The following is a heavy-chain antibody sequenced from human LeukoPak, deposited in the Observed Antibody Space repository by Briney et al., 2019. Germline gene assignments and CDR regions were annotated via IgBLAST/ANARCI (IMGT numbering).Heavy chain of an antibody. CDR3: ATDTVPYYYDSSGYAFDI. D-gene: IGHD3-22*01. Sequence: GGSLRLSCAASGFTFSNYHMNWVRQAPGKGLEWISYISDTTSSIYYADSVKGRFTIFRDNGKSSLFLQMNSLRPEDTAVYYCATDTVPYYYDSSGYAFDIWGQGTMVTVSS. J-gene: IGHJ3*02. V-gene: IGHV3-48*01. CDR1: GFTFSNYH. CDR2: ISDTTSSI.